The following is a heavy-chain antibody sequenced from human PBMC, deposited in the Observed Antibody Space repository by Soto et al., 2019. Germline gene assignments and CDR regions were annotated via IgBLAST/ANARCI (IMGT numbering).Heavy chain of an antibody. J-gene: IGHJ4*02. CDR2: IYAGGTI. Sequence: EVQLVESGGGLIQPGGSLRLSCEASGFTVSDNYMSWVRQAPGKGLEWVSVIYAGGTIYYVDSVKGRFTISRDNYRNTLYLQMNSLRAEDTAVYYCARGFPSMAYYGEYYFDFWGQGALVTVSS. CDR3: ARGFPSMAYYGEYYFDF. CDR1: GFTVSDNY. V-gene: IGHV3-53*01. D-gene: IGHD3-10*01.